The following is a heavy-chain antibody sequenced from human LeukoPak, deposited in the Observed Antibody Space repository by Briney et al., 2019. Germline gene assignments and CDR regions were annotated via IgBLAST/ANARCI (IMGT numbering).Heavy chain of an antibody. Sequence: ASVRVSCKASGYTFTSDYMHWVRQAPGHGRGWVGQIILRGGITTYAQTLQGRVTMTRDTSTSTVYMELISLTSEDNAVYYCATSNSGYEYFDYWGQGTLVTVSS. CDR1: GYTFTSDY. CDR3: ATSNSGYEYFDY. D-gene: IGHD5-12*01. J-gene: IGHJ4*02. CDR2: IILRGGIT. V-gene: IGHV1-46*04.